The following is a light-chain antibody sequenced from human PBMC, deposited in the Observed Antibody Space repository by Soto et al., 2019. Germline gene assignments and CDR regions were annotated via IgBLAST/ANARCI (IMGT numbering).Light chain of an antibody. Sequence: AIQLTQSPSSLSASVGDRVTITCRASQGIAKDLGWYQQKPGKAPRLLIFGASFLQSGVPSRFSGSGSGTDFTLTINGLQPEDFASYDCLQNYYSFRTFGQGTKVEIK. J-gene: IGKJ1*01. CDR2: GAS. CDR3: LQNYYSFRT. CDR1: QGIAKD. V-gene: IGKV1-6*01.